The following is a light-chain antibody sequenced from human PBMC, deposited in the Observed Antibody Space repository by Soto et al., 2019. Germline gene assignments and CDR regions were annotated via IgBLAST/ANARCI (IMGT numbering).Light chain of an antibody. Sequence: ESVVTQSPGTLSLSPGERATLSCRASQTFNSIYLAWYQQKPGQPPRHLLYGASNRATGIPDRFSGSGSGTDVPLTITRLEPEDFAVYYCQQFGGSHWTFGQGTKVESK. V-gene: IGKV3-20*01. J-gene: IGKJ1*01. CDR2: GAS. CDR3: QQFGGSHWT. CDR1: QTFNSIY.